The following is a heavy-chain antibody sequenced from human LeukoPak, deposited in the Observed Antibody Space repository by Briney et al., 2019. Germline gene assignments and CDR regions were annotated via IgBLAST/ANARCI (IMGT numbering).Heavy chain of an antibody. CDR3: AKLKINYYYYMDV. J-gene: IGHJ6*03. Sequence: GGSLRLSCAASGFTFSSYGMQFSSYGMNWVRQAPGQGLEWVAFIRSDGRNKYYADSVKGRFTISRDNTKNMLYLQMNSLRAEDTAVYHCAKLKINYYYYMDVWGKGTTVIVSS. D-gene: IGHD3-16*01. V-gene: IGHV3-30*02. CDR2: IRSDGRNK. CDR1: GFTFSSYG.